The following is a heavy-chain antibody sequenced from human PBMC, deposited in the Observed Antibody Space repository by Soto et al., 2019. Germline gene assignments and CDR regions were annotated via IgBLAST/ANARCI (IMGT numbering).Heavy chain of an antibody. Sequence: EVQLVESGGGLVKQGGSLRLSCAASGFTFNNGWMSWVRQAPGKGLEWVGRIKSKAAGGTTDYSASVQGRYTISRDDSKITVQLQMNSLKTQDSDVDYCTTDSTQSFCDGGPCYSVLTNIHASWGQGTLVTVSS. CDR3: TTDSTQSFCDGGPCYSVLTNIHAS. J-gene: IGHJ5*02. V-gene: IGHV3-15*01. CDR1: GFTFNNGW. CDR2: IKSKAAGGTT. D-gene: IGHD2-15*01.